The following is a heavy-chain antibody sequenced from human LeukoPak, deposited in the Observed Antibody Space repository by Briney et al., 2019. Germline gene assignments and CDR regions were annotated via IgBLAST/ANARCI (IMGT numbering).Heavy chain of an antibody. J-gene: IGHJ6*03. D-gene: IGHD6-19*01. V-gene: IGHV3-21*01. CDR3: ASSGRVAVAGTYYYYYYMDV. CDR1: GFTFSSYS. CDR2: ISSSSSYI. Sequence: GGSLRLSCAASGFTFSSYSMNWVRQAPGKGLEWVSSISSSSSYIYYADSVKGRFTISRDNAKNSLYLQMNSLRAEDTAVYYCASSGRVAVAGTYYYYYYMDVWGKGTTVTVSS.